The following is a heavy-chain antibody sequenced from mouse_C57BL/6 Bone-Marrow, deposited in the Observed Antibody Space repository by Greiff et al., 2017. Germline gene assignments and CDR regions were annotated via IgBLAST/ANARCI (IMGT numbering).Heavy chain of an antibody. D-gene: IGHD2-3*01. CDR3: TRGLLGHWYFDV. V-gene: IGHV1-5*01. CDR2: IYPGNSDT. CDR1: GYTFTSYW. J-gene: IGHJ1*03. Sequence: EVQLQQSGTVLARPGASVKMSCKTSGYTFTSYWMHWVKQRPGQGLEWIGAIYPGNSDTSYNQKFKGKAKLTAVTSASTAYMELSSLTNEDSAVYYCTRGLLGHWYFDVWGTGTTVTVSS.